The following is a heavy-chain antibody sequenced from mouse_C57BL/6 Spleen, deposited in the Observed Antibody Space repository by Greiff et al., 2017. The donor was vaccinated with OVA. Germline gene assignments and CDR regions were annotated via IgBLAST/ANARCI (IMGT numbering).Heavy chain of an antibody. CDR3: ARSDGNYLWFGY. CDR1: GYTFTSYW. V-gene: IGHV1-53*01. CDR2: INPSNGGT. D-gene: IGHD2-1*01. J-gene: IGHJ3*01. Sequence: VQLQQPGTELVKPGASVKLSCKASGYTFTSYWMHWVKQRPGQGLEWIGNINPSNGGTNYNEKFKSKATLTVDKSYNTAYVRLSSLTCEDCAVYYCARSDGNYLWFGYGGQGTLVTVSA.